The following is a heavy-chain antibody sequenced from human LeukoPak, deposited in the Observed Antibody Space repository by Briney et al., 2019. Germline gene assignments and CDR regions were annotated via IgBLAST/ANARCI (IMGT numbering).Heavy chain of an antibody. CDR2: ISAYNGNT. J-gene: IGHJ4*02. Sequence: APVKVSCKASGYTFTSYGISWVRQAPGQGLEWMGWISAYNGNTNYAQKLQGRVTMTTDTSTSTAYMELRSLRSDDTAVYYCARGENVVVVAGTLYYWGPGNLVTVSS. CDR3: ARGENVVVVAGTLYY. CDR1: GYTFTSYG. D-gene: IGHD2-15*01. V-gene: IGHV1-18*01.